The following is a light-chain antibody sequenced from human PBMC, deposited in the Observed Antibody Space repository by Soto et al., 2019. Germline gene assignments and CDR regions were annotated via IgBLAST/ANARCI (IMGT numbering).Light chain of an antibody. CDR3: QQYYSYPRT. CDR1: QGISSY. V-gene: IGKV1-8*01. J-gene: IGKJ1*01. CDR2: AAS. Sequence: AIRMTQSPSSLSASTGDRVTITCRASQGISSYLAWYQQKPGKAPKLLIYAASTLHSGIRSRFSGSGSGTNFTLTISCLQSEDLATHYYQQYYSYPRTFGQGTKVDIK.